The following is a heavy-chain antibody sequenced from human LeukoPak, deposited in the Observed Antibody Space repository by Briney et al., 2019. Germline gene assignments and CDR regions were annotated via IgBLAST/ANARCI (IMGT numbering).Heavy chain of an antibody. V-gene: IGHV4-34*01. CDR1: GGSFSGYY. Sequence: PSETLSLTCAVYGGSFSGYYWSWIRQPPGKGLEWIGEINHSGSTNYNPSLKSRVTISVDTSKNQFSLKLSSVTAADTAVYYCARGEPLGYCSGGRCYPRAETFQPWGQGTRVPVSS. CDR3: ARGEPLGYCSGGRCYPRAETFQP. J-gene: IGHJ1*01. CDR2: INHSGST. D-gene: IGHD2-15*01.